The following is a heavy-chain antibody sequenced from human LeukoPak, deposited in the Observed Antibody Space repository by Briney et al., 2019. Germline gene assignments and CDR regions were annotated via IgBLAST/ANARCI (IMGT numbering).Heavy chain of an antibody. CDR3: ARVVRSDVMVRDRSFISNWFDP. J-gene: IGHJ5*02. D-gene: IGHD3-10*01. V-gene: IGHV4-59*01. CDR1: GGSISSYY. Sequence: PSETLSLTCTVSGGSISSYYWSWIRQPPGKGLEWIGYIYYSGSTNYNPSLKSRVTISVDTSKNQFSLKLTSVTAADTAVYYCARVVRSDVMVRDRSFISNWFDPWGQGTLVTVSS. CDR2: IYYSGST.